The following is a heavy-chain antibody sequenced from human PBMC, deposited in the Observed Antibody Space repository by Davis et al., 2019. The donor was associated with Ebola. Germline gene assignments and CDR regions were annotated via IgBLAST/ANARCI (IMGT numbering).Heavy chain of an antibody. V-gene: IGHV1-8*02. Sequence: AASVKVSCKASGYTFTSYGISWVRQAPGQGLEWMGWMNPNSGNTGYAQKFQGRVTMTRNTSISTAYMELSSLRSEDTAVYYCSMTTVTTDVWGQGTTVTVSS. CDR3: SMTTVTTDV. J-gene: IGHJ6*02. D-gene: IGHD4-11*01. CDR2: MNPNSGNT. CDR1: GYTFTSYG.